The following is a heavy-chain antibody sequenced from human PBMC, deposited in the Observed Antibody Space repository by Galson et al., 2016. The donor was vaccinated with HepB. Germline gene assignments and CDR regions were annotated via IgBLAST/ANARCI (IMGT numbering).Heavy chain of an antibody. CDR3: ARFGGDWGF. D-gene: IGHD2-21*02. V-gene: IGHV4-39*01. J-gene: IGHJ1*01. Sequence: ETLSLTCTVSGGPINSNRYYWGWIRQPPGKGLEWIGSIFHIGSTFYNASLKSRATISVDTSKSQFSLKLRSLTPTDTAVYYCARFGGDWGFWGQGSLVIVSS. CDR1: GGPINSNRYY. CDR2: IFHIGST.